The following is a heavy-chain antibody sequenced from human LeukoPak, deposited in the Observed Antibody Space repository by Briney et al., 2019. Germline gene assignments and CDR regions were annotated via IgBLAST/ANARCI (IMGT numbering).Heavy chain of an antibody. CDR3: AKSTSVTTDTYYFDY. Sequence: GGSLRLSCAASGFTFSSYEMNWVRQAPGKGLEWVSYISSSGSTIYYADSVKGRFTISRDNAKNSLYLQMNSLRAEDTAVYYCAKSTSVTTDTYYFDYWGQGTLVTVSS. CDR1: GFTFSSYE. D-gene: IGHD3-22*01. CDR2: ISSSGSTI. J-gene: IGHJ4*02. V-gene: IGHV3-48*03.